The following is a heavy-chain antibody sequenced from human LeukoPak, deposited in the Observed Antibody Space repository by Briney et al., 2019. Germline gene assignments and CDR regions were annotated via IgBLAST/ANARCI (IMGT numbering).Heavy chain of an antibody. CDR1: GFTFSSYS. CDR3: ARDVGGSYDSSGYYDY. Sequence: GGSLRLSCAASGFTFSSYSMNWVRQAPGKGLEWVSSISSSSSYIYYADSVKGRFTISRDNAKNSLYLQMNSLRAEDTAVYYCARDVGGSYDSSGYYDYWGQGTLVTVSS. CDR2: ISSSSSYI. V-gene: IGHV3-21*01. D-gene: IGHD3-22*01. J-gene: IGHJ4*02.